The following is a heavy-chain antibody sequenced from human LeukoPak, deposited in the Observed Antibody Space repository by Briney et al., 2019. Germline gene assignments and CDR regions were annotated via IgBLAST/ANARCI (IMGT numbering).Heavy chain of an antibody. J-gene: IGHJ4*02. V-gene: IGHV1-46*01. CDR1: GYIFTSYF. CDR3: AKDKDNYCGGDCQGFDY. CDR2: INPSGGST. D-gene: IGHD2-21*02. Sequence: ASVKVSCKASGYIFTSYFMHWVRQAPGQGLEWMGLINPSGGSTRYAQKFQGRVTMTRDMSTSTVYMELSSLRAEDTAFYYCAKDKDNYCGGDCQGFDYWGQGTLVTVSS.